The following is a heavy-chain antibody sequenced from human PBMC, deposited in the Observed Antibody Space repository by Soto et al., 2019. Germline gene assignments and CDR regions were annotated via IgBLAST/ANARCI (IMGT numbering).Heavy chain of an antibody. D-gene: IGHD6-13*01. CDR2: IGTAGDT. V-gene: IGHV3-13*01. CDR3: AREERIATYYYGMDV. Sequence: GGSLRLSCAASGFTFRSYDMHWVRQATGKGLEWVSGIGTAGDTYYPGSVKGRFTISRENAKNSLYLQMNSLRAEDTAVYYCAREERIATYYYGMDVWGQGTTVTVSS. CDR1: GFTFRSYD. J-gene: IGHJ6*02.